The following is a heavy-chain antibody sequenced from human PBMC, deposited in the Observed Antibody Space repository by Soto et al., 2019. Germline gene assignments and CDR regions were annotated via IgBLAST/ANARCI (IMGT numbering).Heavy chain of an antibody. CDR2: INHSGST. D-gene: IGHD2-2*01. J-gene: IGHJ6*03. Sequence: SETLSLTCAVYGGSFSGYYLSWIRQPPGKGLEWVGEINHSGSTNYNPSLKSRVTISVDTSKNQFSLKLSSVTAADTAVYYCARGKYGERYYYYYYYMDVWGKGTTVTVS. CDR1: GGSFSGYY. CDR3: ARGKYGERYYYYYYYMDV. V-gene: IGHV4-34*01.